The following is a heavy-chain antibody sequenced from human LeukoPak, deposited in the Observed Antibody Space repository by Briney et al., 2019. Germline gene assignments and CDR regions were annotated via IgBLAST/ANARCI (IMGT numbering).Heavy chain of an antibody. CDR3: ATGYCSSTSWYRAPFDL. CDR2: IYTNGST. D-gene: IGHD2-2*02. CDR1: GCSISSDS. V-gene: IGHV4-4*07. Sequence: PSQSLSPTFSVPGCSISSDSCGSISQPARKGLRWIGRIYTNGSTNDNPYLKSRVSMSVDTSKTQFLPKLSSVIAVGKAVYYGATGYCSSTSWYRAPFDLWGRGTLVTVSS. J-gene: IGHJ2*01.